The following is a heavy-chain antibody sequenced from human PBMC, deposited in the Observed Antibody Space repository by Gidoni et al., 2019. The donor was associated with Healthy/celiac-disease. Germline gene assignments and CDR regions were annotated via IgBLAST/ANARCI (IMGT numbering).Heavy chain of an antibody. CDR1: GFPFSSYA. Sequence: EMQLLESAGGLVQSGGVFILSCAASGFPFSSYAMSWVRQAPGKGLEWVSAIRGSGGSTYYADSVKGRFTISRDNSKNTLYLQMNSLRAEDTAVYYCAKGDHIAAAGVDYWGQGTLVTVSS. V-gene: IGHV3-23*01. CDR3: AKGDHIAAAGVDY. CDR2: IRGSGGST. J-gene: IGHJ4*02. D-gene: IGHD6-13*01.